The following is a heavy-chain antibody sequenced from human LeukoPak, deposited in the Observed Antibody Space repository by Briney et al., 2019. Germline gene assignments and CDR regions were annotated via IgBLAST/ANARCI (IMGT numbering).Heavy chain of an antibody. Sequence: PSETLSLTCTVPGGSISSYYWSWIRQPPGKGLEWIGYIYYSGSTNYNPSLKSRVTISVDTSKNQFSLKLSSVTAADTAVYYCARSGSGYFIYYFDYWGQGTLVTVSS. CDR1: GGSISSYY. D-gene: IGHD3-3*01. CDR2: IYYSGST. J-gene: IGHJ4*02. CDR3: ARSGSGYFIYYFDY. V-gene: IGHV4-59*01.